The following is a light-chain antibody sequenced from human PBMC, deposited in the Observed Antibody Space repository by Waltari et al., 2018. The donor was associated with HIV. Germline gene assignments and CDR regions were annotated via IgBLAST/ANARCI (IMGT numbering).Light chain of an antibody. CDR3: SSYTISSTLV. J-gene: IGLJ2*01. CDR1: SSDVGGYNY. V-gene: IGLV2-14*01. CDR2: DVS. Sequence: QSALTQPASVSGSPGQSITISCTGTSSDVGGYNYVSWYQQHPGKAPKLMIYDVSNLPSGVSDRFSGSKSGNTASLTISGLQAEDEADYYCSSYTISSTLVFGGGTKLTVL.